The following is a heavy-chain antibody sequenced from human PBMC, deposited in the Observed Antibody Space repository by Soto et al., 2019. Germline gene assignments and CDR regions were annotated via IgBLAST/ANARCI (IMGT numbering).Heavy chain of an antibody. Sequence: GGSLRLSCAASGFTFSDYYMSCIRQAPGKGLEWVSYISSSGSTIYYADSVKGRFTISRDNAKNSLYLQMNSLRAEDTAVYYCAREIYGYYYYMDVWGKGTTVTVSS. J-gene: IGHJ6*03. D-gene: IGHD3-10*01. CDR2: ISSSGSTI. V-gene: IGHV3-11*01. CDR3: AREIYGYYYYMDV. CDR1: GFTFSDYY.